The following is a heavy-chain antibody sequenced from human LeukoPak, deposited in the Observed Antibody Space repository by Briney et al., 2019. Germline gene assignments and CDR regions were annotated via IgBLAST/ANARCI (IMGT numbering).Heavy chain of an antibody. D-gene: IGHD3-3*01. CDR3: ARLGAGPTYYDFWSGYSSFYFDY. CDR2: IYHSGST. Sequence: SGTLSLTCAVSGGSISSSNWWSWVRQPPGKGLEWIGEIYHSGSTNYNPSLKSRVTISVDKSKNQFSLKLSSVTAADTAVYYCARLGAGPTYYDFWSGYSSFYFDYWGQGTLVTVSS. CDR1: GGSISSSNW. J-gene: IGHJ4*02. V-gene: IGHV4-4*02.